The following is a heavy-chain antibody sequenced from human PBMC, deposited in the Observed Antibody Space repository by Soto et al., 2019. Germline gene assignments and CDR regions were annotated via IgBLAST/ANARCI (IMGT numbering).Heavy chain of an antibody. D-gene: IGHD1-26*01. CDR1: GYTLTELS. Sequence: ASVKVSCKVSGYTLTELSMHWVRQAPGKGLEWMGGFDPEDGETIYAQKFQGRVTMTEDTSTDTAYMELSSLRSEDTAVYYCATDRGRYSGSPWYFDYWRQGTLVTVSS. J-gene: IGHJ4*02. V-gene: IGHV1-24*01. CDR3: ATDRGRYSGSPWYFDY. CDR2: FDPEDGET.